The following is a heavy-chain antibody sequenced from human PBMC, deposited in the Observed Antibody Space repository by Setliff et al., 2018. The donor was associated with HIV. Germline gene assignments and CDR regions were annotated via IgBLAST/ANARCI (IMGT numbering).Heavy chain of an antibody. CDR1: GYIFTNYG. Sequence: ASVKVSCKASGYIFTNYGISWVRQAPGQGLEWMGWITGYNGNTNYAEKFQGRVTMTTDTSTSTAYLEPRSLRSDDTAVYYCARVGPESLPYTWDDEADTFDIWGQGTMVTVSS. D-gene: IGHD1-1*01. CDR2: ITGYNGNT. CDR3: ARVGPESLPYTWDDEADTFDI. J-gene: IGHJ3*02. V-gene: IGHV1-18*01.